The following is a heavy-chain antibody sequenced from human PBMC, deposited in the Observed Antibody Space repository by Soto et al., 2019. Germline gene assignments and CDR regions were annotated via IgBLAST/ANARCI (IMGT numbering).Heavy chain of an antibody. CDR1: GGSISSGGYY. Sequence: QVQLQESGPGLVKPSQTLSLTCTVSGGSISSGGYYWSWIRQHPGKGLEWIGYIYYSGSTYYNPSLKSRVTISVDTSKNQFSLKLSSVTAADTAVYYCARAGSTVTPNLHAFDIWGQGTMVTVSS. CDR3: ARAGSTVTPNLHAFDI. CDR2: IYYSGST. D-gene: IGHD4-4*01. J-gene: IGHJ3*02. V-gene: IGHV4-31*03.